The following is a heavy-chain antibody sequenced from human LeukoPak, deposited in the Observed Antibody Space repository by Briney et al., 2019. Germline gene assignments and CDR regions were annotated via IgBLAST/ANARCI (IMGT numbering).Heavy chain of an antibody. Sequence: GGSLRLSCAASGFTFSSYAMSWVRQAPGEGLEWVSAISGSGGSTYNADSVKGRFTISRDISKNTLYLQMSSLRGEDTAVYYCARDREGGYDYWGQGTLVTVSS. V-gene: IGHV3-23*01. CDR3: ARDREGGYDY. CDR1: GFTFSSYA. J-gene: IGHJ4*02. CDR2: ISGSGGST. D-gene: IGHD5-12*01.